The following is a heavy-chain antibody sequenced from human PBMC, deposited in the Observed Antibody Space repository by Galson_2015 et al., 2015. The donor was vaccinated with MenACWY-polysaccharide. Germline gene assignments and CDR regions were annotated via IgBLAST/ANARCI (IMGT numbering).Heavy chain of an antibody. D-gene: IGHD6-6*01. J-gene: IGHJ3*02. CDR3: AREPYSSSSIAFDI. CDR1: GGTFSSYA. V-gene: IGHV1-69*13. CDR2: IIPIFGTA. Sequence: SVKVSCKASGGTFSSYAISWVRQAPGQGLEWMGGIIPIFGTANYAQKFQGRVTITADESTSTAYMELSSLRSEDTAVYYCAREPYSSSSIAFDIWGQGTMVTVS.